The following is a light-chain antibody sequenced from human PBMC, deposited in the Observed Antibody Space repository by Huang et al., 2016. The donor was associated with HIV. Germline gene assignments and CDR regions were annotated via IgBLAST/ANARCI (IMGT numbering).Light chain of an antibody. J-gene: IGKJ4*01. Sequence: EIEMTQSPAILSVSPGERATLSCRASQSVNSDLAWYLRKPGKAPRLLIYGASTRAIGIPAKLNGTGSGTEFSLSISNLQSDDFVVYYCQQYNDWPPLTFGGGTKVEI. CDR3: QQYNDWPPLT. CDR2: GAS. CDR1: QSVNSD. V-gene: IGKV3-15*01.